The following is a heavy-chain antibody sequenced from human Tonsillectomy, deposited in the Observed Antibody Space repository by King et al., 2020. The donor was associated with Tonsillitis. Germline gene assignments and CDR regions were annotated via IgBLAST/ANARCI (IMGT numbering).Heavy chain of an antibody. J-gene: IGHJ4*02. Sequence: VQLVESGGGLVQPGGSLRLSCAASGFTFSSYAMTWVRQAPGKGLEWVSAISGSSDSTSYADSVKGRFTISRDNSKNTLYLQRNSLRAEDTAVYYCAKDSNSVSSGYYFDYWGQGTLVTASP. CDR2: ISGSSDST. CDR3: AKDSNSVSSGYYFDY. D-gene: IGHD3-22*01. CDR1: GFTFSSYA. V-gene: IGHV3-23*04.